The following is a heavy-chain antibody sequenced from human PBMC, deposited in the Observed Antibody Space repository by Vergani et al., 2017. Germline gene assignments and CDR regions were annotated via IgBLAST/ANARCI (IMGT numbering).Heavy chain of an antibody. CDR1: GGTFTSYD. CDR3: ARAVRVRDDYYYYMDD. D-gene: IGHD4-11*01. J-gene: IGHJ6*03. CDR2: MNPNSGNT. V-gene: IGHV1-8*01. Sequence: QVQLVQSGAEVKKPGSSVKVSCKASGGTFTSYDINWVRQATGQGLEWMGWMNPNSGNTGYAQKFQGRVTMTRNTSISTAYMKLSSLRSEDTAVYYCARAVRVRDDYYYYMDDWGKGTTVTVSS.